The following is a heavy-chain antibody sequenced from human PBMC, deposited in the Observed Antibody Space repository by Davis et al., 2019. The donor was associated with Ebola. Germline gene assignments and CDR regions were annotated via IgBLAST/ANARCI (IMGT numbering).Heavy chain of an antibody. CDR1: GYTFTSYY. CDR2: INPTGGST. D-gene: IGHD4-17*01. J-gene: IGHJ6*02. CDR3: ARDYGDYVMYYGMDV. Sequence: ASVKVSCKASGYTFTSYYMHWVRQAPGQGLEWMGIINPTGGSTNYAQKFQGGVTMTRDTSTSTVYMELSSLTSEDTAVYYCARDYGDYVMYYGMDVWGQGTTVTVSS. V-gene: IGHV1-46*01.